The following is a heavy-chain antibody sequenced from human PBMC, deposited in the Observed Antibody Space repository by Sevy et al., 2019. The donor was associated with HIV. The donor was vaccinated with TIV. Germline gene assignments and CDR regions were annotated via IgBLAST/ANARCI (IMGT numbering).Heavy chain of an antibody. V-gene: IGHV4-31*03. CDR1: GGSISSGGYY. CDR2: IYYSGST. J-gene: IGHJ3*02. Sequence: SETLSLTCTVSGGSISSGGYYWSWIRQHPGKGLEWIGYIYYSGSTYYNPSLKSRVTISVDTSKNQFSLKLSSVTAADTAVYYCAREKIDSSGYLDIWGQGTMVTVSS. D-gene: IGHD3-22*01. CDR3: AREKIDSSGYLDI.